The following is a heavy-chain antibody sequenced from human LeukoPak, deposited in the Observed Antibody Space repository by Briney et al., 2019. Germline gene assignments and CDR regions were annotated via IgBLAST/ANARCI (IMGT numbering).Heavy chain of an antibody. CDR2: IRWDSGSI. CDR3: ARGWEYYYGSGSYWVY. V-gene: IGHV3-9*03. CDR1: GFTFDDYA. D-gene: IGHD3-10*01. Sequence: PGRSLRLSCVASGFTFDDYAMYWVRQAPGKGLEWASGIRWDSGSIGYADSVKGRFTISRDNAKNSLYLQMNSLRDEDMALYYCARGWEYYYGSGSYWVYWGQGTLVTVSS. J-gene: IGHJ4*02.